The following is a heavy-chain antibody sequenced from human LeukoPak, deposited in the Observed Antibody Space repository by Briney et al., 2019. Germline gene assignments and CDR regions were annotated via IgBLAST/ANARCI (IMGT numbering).Heavy chain of an antibody. Sequence: ASVKVSCKASGYTFTCYYMHWVRQAPGQGLEWMGWINPNSGGTNYAQKFQGWVTMTRDTSISTAYMELSRLRSDDTAVYYCARAAANIAAAGKRENWFDPWGQGTLVTVSS. D-gene: IGHD6-13*01. V-gene: IGHV1-2*04. J-gene: IGHJ5*02. CDR2: INPNSGGT. CDR3: ARAAANIAAAGKRENWFDP. CDR1: GYTFTCYY.